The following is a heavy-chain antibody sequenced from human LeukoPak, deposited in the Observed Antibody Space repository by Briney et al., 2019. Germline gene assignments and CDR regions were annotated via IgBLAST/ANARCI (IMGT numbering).Heavy chain of an antibody. V-gene: IGHV3-48*03. Sequence: GGSLRLSCAASGFTFSMYEMNWVRQAPGKGLEWVSYISSSGSTIYYADSVKGRFTISRDNAEKSLSLQMNSLRAEDTAVYYCATDLNWAFDYWGQGTLVTVSS. CDR2: ISSSGSTI. D-gene: IGHD3/OR15-3a*01. J-gene: IGHJ4*02. CDR1: GFTFSMYE. CDR3: ATDLNWAFDY.